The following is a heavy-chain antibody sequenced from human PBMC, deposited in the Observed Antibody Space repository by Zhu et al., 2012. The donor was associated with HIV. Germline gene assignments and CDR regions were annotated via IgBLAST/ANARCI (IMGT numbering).Heavy chain of an antibody. CDR1: GESFSVYY. CDR3: ARRGDVAAVGSDYQRGLSV. V-gene: IGHV4-34*01. D-gene: IGHD6-13*01. Sequence: QVQLHQWGAGLLKPSETLSLTCAVYGESFSVYYWSWIRHPPGKGLEWIGEINHSGSTNYNPSVKSRVNISIDTSKKQFSLKVTSVTAADTAVYYCARRGDVAAVGSDYQRGLSVWAKGTTVIVSS. J-gene: IGHJ6*04. CDR2: INHSGST.